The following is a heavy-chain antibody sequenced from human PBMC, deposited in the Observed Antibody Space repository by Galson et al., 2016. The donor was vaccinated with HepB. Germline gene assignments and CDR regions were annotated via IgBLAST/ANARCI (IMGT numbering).Heavy chain of an antibody. CDR1: GDSISSSTYY. CDR3: VRRSDWFNWFDP. Sequence: SETLSLTCAVSGDSISSSTYYWGWIRQPPGKDLEWIGTVFKTGSTYYNPSLKSRLTISVDTSKNQFSLNLTSVTAADTAIYYCVRRSDWFNWFDPWGQGTLVSVSS. V-gene: IGHV4-39*01. J-gene: IGHJ5*02. D-gene: IGHD3-9*01. CDR2: VFKTGST.